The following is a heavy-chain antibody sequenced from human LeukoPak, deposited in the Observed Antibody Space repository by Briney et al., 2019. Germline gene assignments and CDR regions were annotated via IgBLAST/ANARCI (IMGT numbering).Heavy chain of an antibody. Sequence: PGGSLRLSCAASGFIFSSYAMSWVRQAPGKGLEWVSAISGSGGSTYYADSVKGRFTISRDNSKNTLYLQMNSLRAEDTAVYYCARDHESSSGWTKEVAEYFQHWGQGTLVTVSP. CDR1: GFIFSSYA. V-gene: IGHV3-23*01. D-gene: IGHD6-19*01. CDR2: ISGSGGST. CDR3: ARDHESSSGWTKEVAEYFQH. J-gene: IGHJ1*01.